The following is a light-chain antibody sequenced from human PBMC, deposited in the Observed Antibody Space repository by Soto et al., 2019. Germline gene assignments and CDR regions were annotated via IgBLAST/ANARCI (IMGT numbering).Light chain of an antibody. CDR3: KSYDNTRGVV. CDR1: SSNIGAGYD. CDR2: DNT. Sequence: QSVLTQPPSVSGAPGPRVTISCTGTSSNIGAGYDVHWYQKLPGTAPKLLISDNTNRPSGVPDRFSGSKSGTSASLAITGLQAEDEADYYCKSYDNTRGVVFGGGTQLTVL. V-gene: IGLV1-40*01. J-gene: IGLJ2*01.